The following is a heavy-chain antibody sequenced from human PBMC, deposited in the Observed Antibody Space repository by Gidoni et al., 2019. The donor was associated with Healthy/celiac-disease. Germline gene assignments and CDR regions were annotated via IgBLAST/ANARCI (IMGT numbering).Heavy chain of an antibody. D-gene: IGHD3-16*02. Sequence: QVQLQESGPGLVKPSQTLSLTCTVSGGSISSGGYYWSWIRQHPGKGLEWIGYIYYSWSTYSTPSLKRRVTISVDTSKNQFSLKLSSVTAAATAVYYCARASYRSPPPDYWGQGTLVTVSS. CDR2: IYYSWST. CDR1: GGSISSGGYY. J-gene: IGHJ4*02. V-gene: IGHV4-31*03. CDR3: ARASYRSPPPDY.